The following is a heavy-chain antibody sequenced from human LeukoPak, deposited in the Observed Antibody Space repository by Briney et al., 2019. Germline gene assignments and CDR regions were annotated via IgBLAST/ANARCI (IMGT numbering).Heavy chain of an antibody. V-gene: IGHV1-2*02. J-gene: IGHJ6*02. D-gene: IGHD6-19*01. CDR2: INPNSGGT. CDR1: GYTFTGYY. Sequence: ASVKVSCKASGYTFTGYYMHWVRQAPGQGLEWMGWINPNSGGTNYAQKFQGRVTMTRNTSISTAYMELSSLRSEDTAVCYCASVRCIAVAGRYYYYGMDVWGQGTTVTVSS. CDR3: ASVRCIAVAGRYYYYGMDV.